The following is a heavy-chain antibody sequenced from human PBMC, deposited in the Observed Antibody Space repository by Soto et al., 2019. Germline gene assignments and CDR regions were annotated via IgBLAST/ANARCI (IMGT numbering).Heavy chain of an antibody. Sequence: SETLSLTCTVSGGSISSYYWSWIRQPPGKGLEWIGYIYYSGSTNYNPSLKSRVTISVDTSKNQFSLKLSSVTAADTAVYYCARVTDYGDYVYFDYWGQGTLVTVSS. CDR1: GGSISSYY. CDR2: IYYSGST. V-gene: IGHV4-59*01. CDR3: ARVTDYGDYVYFDY. D-gene: IGHD4-17*01. J-gene: IGHJ4*02.